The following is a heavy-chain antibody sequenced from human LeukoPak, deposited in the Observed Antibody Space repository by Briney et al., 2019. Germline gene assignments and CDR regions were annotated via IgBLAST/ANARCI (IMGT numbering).Heavy chain of an antibody. CDR2: IYNDGTS. CDR3: ARWGGLTNFDY. D-gene: IGHD3-10*01. Sequence: GGSLSLSCAASGFPVISNYMTWVRQAPGKGLEWVSIIYNDGTSYYADSVRGRFIISRDNSENTLYLQMNSLRVEDTAVYYCARWGGLTNFDYWGQGTLVTVSS. CDR1: GFPVISNY. V-gene: IGHV3-53*01. J-gene: IGHJ4*02.